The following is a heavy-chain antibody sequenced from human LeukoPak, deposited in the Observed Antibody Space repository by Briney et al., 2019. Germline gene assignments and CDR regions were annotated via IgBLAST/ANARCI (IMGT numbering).Heavy chain of an antibody. CDR1: GFTFSSYG. V-gene: IGHV3-30*18. D-gene: IGHD5-12*01. J-gene: IGHJ4*02. CDR3: AKGGTKTGYDSRGFFDY. CDR2: ISYDGSNK. Sequence: GGSLRLSCAASGFTFSSYGMHWVRQAPGKGLEWVAVISYDGSNKYYADSVKGRFTIYRDNCKNTLYLQMNSLRAEDTAVYYCAKGGTKTGYDSRGFFDYWGQGTLVTVSS.